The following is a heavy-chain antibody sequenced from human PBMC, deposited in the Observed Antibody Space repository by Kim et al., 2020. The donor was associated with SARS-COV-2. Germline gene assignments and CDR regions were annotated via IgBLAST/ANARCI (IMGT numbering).Heavy chain of an antibody. J-gene: IGHJ1*01. Sequence: GGSLRLSCAASGFTVSSNYMSWVRQAPGKGLEWVSVIYSGGSTYYADSVKGRFTISRDNSKNTLYLQMNSMRAEDTAVYYCAREFYYDILTGYFTEIWGQGPLGTVSS. V-gene: IGHV3-53*01. CDR1: GFTVSSNY. D-gene: IGHD3-9*01. CDR3: AREFYYDILTGYFTEI. CDR2: IYSGGST.